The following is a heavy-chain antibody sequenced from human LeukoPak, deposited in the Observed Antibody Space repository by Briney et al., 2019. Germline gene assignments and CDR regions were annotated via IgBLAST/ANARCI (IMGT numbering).Heavy chain of an antibody. V-gene: IGHV3-21*01. J-gene: IGHJ6*02. CDR1: GFTFSSYS. Sequence: MPGGSLRLSCAASGFTFSSYSMNWVRQAPGKGLEWVSSISSSSSYIYYADSVRGRFTISRDNAKNSLYLQMNSLRAEDTAVYYCARGKPGIAVAGTPDDYYYYGMDVWGQGTTVTVSS. D-gene: IGHD6-19*01. CDR3: ARGKPGIAVAGTPDDYYYYGMDV. CDR2: ISSSSSYI.